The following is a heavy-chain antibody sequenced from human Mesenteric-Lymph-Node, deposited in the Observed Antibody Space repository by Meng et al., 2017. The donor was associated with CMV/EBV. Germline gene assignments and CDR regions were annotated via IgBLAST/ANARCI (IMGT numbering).Heavy chain of an antibody. D-gene: IGHD6-13*01. CDR1: GFTFSDFD. CDR3: APSWGGSSWYYDY. V-gene: IGHV3-30*02. Sequence: GGSLRLSCAASGFTFSDFDMHWVRQAPGKGLEWVAFIRYDGSNKYYADSMKGRSTISRDNSKNTLYLQMNSLRVEDTAVYYCAPSWGGSSWYYDYWGQGTLVTVSS. J-gene: IGHJ4*02. CDR2: IRYDGSNK.